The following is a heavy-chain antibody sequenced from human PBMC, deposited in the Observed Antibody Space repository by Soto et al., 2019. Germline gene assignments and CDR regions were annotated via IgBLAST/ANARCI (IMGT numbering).Heavy chain of an antibody. Sequence: GESLKISCKGSGYSFTSYWIGWVRQMPGKGLEWMGIIYPGDSDTRYSPSFQGQVTISADKSISTAYLQWSSLKASDTAMYYCATGGRNDDYIWGSSVFDYWGQGTLVTVSS. CDR1: GYSFTSYW. CDR3: ATGGRNDDYIWGSSVFDY. J-gene: IGHJ4*02. V-gene: IGHV5-51*01. CDR2: IYPGDSDT. D-gene: IGHD3-16*01.